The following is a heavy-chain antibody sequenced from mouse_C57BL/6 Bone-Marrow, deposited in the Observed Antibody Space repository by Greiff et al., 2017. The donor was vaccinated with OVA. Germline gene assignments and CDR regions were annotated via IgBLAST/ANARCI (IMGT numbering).Heavy chain of an antibody. J-gene: IGHJ3*01. Sequence: EVKLMESGGGLVKPGGSLKLSCAASGFTFSSYTMSWVRQTPEKRLEWVATISGGGGNTYYPDSVKGRFTISRDNAKNTLYLQMSSLRSEDTALYYCARLRGPWFAYWGQGTLVTVSA. CDR3: ARLRGPWFAY. CDR1: GFTFSSYT. V-gene: IGHV5-9*01. CDR2: ISGGGGNT.